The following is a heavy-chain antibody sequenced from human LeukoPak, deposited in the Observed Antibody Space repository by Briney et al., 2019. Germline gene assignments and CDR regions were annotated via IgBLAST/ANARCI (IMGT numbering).Heavy chain of an antibody. CDR3: ARRDSSGY. CDR1: GFTFNSCE. D-gene: IGHD3-22*01. J-gene: IGHJ4*02. CDR2: ISSSGSTI. V-gene: IGHV3-48*03. Sequence: GGSLRLSCAASGFTFNSCEMNWVRQAPGKGLEWVSYISSSGSTIYYADSVKGRFTISRGNAKNSLYLQMNNLRAEDTAVYYCARRDSSGYWGQGTLVTVSS.